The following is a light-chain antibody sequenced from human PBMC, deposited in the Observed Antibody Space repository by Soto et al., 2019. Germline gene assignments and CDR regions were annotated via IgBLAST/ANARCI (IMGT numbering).Light chain of an antibody. CDR3: SSYAGANRV. CDR2: EVT. V-gene: IGLV2-8*01. Sequence: QSALTQPPSASGSPGQSVTISCTGTSSDVGANNYVSWYQQHPGKAPKLMIYEVTKRPSGVPDRFSGSKSGNTASLTVSGLQAEDEADYYCSSYAGANRVFGTGTKLTFL. CDR1: SSDVGANNY. J-gene: IGLJ1*01.